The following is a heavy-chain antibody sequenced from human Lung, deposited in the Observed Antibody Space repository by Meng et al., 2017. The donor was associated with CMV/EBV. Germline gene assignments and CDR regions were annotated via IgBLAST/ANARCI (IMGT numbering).Heavy chain of an antibody. CDR3: ALIGDVAGRPCDF. CDR2: IFSNDDK. V-gene: IGHV2-26*01. D-gene: IGHD6-6*01. Sequence: SGPTLAKPTWILTLTCTVSGFSLSTTGMGVDWIRQPPGKALEWLAHIFSNDDKSYSTSLKSRLTISKDTSQSQVVLTMTNMDPVDTATYYCALIGDVAGRPCDFWGQGALVTVSS. CDR1: GFSLSTTGMG. J-gene: IGHJ4*02.